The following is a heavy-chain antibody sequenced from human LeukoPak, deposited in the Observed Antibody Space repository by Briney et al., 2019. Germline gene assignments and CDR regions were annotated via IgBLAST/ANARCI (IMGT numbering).Heavy chain of an antibody. CDR3: AKALRHHYYYGMDV. D-gene: IGHD5/OR15-5a*01. CDR1: GFTFSSYS. Sequence: GGSLRLSCAASGFTFSSYSINWVRQAPGKGLEWVSYISSSSNTIYYADSVKGRFTISRDNSKNTLYLQMNSLRAEDTAVYYCAKALRHHYYYGMDVWGQGTTVTVSS. V-gene: IGHV3-48*01. CDR2: ISSSSNTI. J-gene: IGHJ6*02.